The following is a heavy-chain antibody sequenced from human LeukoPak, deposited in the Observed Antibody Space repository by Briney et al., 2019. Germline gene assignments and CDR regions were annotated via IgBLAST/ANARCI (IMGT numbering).Heavy chain of an antibody. CDR1: GFTFSSYS. V-gene: IGHV3-21*04. CDR3: AKDMEDMIRGAFDI. Sequence: GGSLRLSCAASGFTFSSYSMNWVRQAPGKGLEWVSSISSSSSYIYYADSVKGRFTISRDNAKNSLYLQMNSLRAEDTALYYCAKDMEDMIRGAFDIWGQGTMVTVSS. J-gene: IGHJ3*02. CDR2: ISSSSSYI. D-gene: IGHD2-15*01.